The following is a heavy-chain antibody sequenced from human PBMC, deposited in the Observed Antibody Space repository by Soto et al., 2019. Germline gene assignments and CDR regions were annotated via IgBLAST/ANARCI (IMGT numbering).Heavy chain of an antibody. CDR2: ISAYNGNT. Sequence: ASVKVSCKASGYTFTSYGISWVRQAPGQGLEGMGWISAYNGNTNYAQKLQGRVTMTTDTSTSTAYMELRSLRYDDTAVYYCARDRSSSSSEIDYYYYYGMDVWGQGTTVTVSS. V-gene: IGHV1-18*01. CDR3: ARDRSSSSSEIDYYYYYGMDV. CDR1: GYTFTSYG. J-gene: IGHJ6*02. D-gene: IGHD6-6*01.